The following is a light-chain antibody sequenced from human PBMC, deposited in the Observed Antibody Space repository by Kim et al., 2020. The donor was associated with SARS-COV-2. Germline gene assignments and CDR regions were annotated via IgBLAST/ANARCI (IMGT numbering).Light chain of an antibody. Sequence: SYELTQPPSVSVSTGQTARITCSGDALPKQYAYWYQQKPGQAPVLVLYKDSERPSGIPERFSGSSPGTTVTLTISGVQAEDEDAYYCQSADSSGTYVVFG. CDR1: ALPKQY. CDR2: KDS. V-gene: IGLV3-25*03. J-gene: IGLJ2*01. CDR3: QSADSSGTYVV.